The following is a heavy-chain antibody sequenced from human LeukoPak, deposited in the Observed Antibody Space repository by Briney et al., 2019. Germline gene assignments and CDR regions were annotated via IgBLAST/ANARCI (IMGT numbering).Heavy chain of an antibody. Sequence: GGSLRLSCAASGLPFSSYVMYWVRQAPGKGLEGVAIISYDGSNEYYADYVKGRFTISRDNSKNTLYLQMNSLRAADTAVYYCARGLEEAFDIWGQGTMVTVSS. D-gene: IGHD1-1*01. CDR2: ISYDGSNE. J-gene: IGHJ3*02. V-gene: IGHV3-30*04. CDR3: ARGLEEAFDI. CDR1: GLPFSSYV.